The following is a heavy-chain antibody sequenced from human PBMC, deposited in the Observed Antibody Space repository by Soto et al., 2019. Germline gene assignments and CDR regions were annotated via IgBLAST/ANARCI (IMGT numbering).Heavy chain of an antibody. CDR2: ISGSGGRT. CDR3: AKADDFWSGYHIYYYYGMDV. J-gene: IGHJ6*02. Sequence: GGSLRLSCAASGFTFSSYAMSWVRQAPGKGLEWASGISGSGGRTYYADSVKGRFTISRDNSKHTLYLQMNSLRAEDTAVYYCAKADDFWSGYHIYYYYGMDVWGQGTTVTVSS. D-gene: IGHD3-3*01. V-gene: IGHV3-23*01. CDR1: GFTFSSYA.